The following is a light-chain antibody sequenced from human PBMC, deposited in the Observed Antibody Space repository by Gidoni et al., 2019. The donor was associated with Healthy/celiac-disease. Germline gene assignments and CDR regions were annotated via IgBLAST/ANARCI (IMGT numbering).Light chain of an antibody. CDR3: QQRSNWPPLT. V-gene: IGKV3-11*01. Sequence: IVFTQSPATLSLSPGERATLACRASQSVSSYLAWYQQKPVQAPRLLIYDASNRATGIPARCSGSGSGTDVTLTISSLEPEDFAVYYCQQRSNWPPLTFGGGTKVEIK. CDR2: DAS. J-gene: IGKJ4*01. CDR1: QSVSSY.